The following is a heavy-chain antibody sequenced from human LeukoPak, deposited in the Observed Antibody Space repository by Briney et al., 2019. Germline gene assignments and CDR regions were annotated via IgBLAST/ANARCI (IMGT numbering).Heavy chain of an antibody. Sequence: GGSLRLSCAASGVTVNTNYMSWVRQAPGKGLEWVSNVFSDGRTFYADSVKGRFTISRDSSKNSIFLQMNSLRAEDTAVYYCARGDFDYWGQGTLVTVSS. CDR1: GVTVNTNY. V-gene: IGHV3-53*01. CDR3: ARGDFDY. CDR2: VFSDGRT. J-gene: IGHJ4*02.